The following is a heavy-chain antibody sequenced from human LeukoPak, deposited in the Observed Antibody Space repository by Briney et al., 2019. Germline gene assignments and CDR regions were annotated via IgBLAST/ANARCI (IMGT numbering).Heavy chain of an antibody. V-gene: IGHV4-34*01. CDR3: AINDVDTAMAQAF. CDR2: INHSGST. Sequence: PSETLSLTCAVYGGSFSGYYWSWLRQPPGKGLEWIGEINHSGSTNYNPSLKSRVTISVDTSKNQFSLKLSSVTAADTAVYYCAINDVDTAMAQAFWGQGTLVTVSS. D-gene: IGHD5-18*01. CDR1: GGSFSGYY. J-gene: IGHJ4*02.